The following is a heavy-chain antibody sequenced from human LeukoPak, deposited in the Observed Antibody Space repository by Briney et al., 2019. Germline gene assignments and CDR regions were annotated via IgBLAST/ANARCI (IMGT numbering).Heavy chain of an antibody. CDR3: ASSNYSRVWFDP. CDR2: INHSGST. D-gene: IGHD4-4*01. CDR1: GFTFSSYA. Sequence: GSLRLSCAASGFTFSSYAMSWVRQAPGKGLEWIGEINHSGSTNYNPSLKSRVTISVDTSKNQFSLKLSSVTAADTAVYYCASSNYSRVWFDPWGQGTLVTVSS. V-gene: IGHV4-34*01. J-gene: IGHJ5*02.